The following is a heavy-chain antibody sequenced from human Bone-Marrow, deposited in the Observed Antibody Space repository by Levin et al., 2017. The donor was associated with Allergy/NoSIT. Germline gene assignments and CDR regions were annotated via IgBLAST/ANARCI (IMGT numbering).Heavy chain of an antibody. Sequence: SGGSLRLSCAASGFTFSSYGMHWVRQAPGKGLEWVAVISYDGSNKYYADSVKGRFTISRDNSKNTLYLQMNSLRAEDTAVYYCAKDPSGSTTTGDYWGQGTLVTVSS. CDR3: AKDPSGSTTTGDY. CDR1: GFTFSSYG. V-gene: IGHV3-30*18. D-gene: IGHD2-2*01. J-gene: IGHJ4*02. CDR2: ISYDGSNK.